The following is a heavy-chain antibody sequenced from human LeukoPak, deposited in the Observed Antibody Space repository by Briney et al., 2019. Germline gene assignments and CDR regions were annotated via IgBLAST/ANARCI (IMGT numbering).Heavy chain of an antibody. CDR2: IYYNGNT. J-gene: IGHJ3*02. V-gene: IGHV4-30-4*01. CDR1: GGWGGDYY. D-gene: IGHD3-22*01. Sequence: PSETLSLTCTVSGGWGGDYYWSWIRQPPGKGLEWIGYIYYNGNTFYTPSLKSRVTISFDASKNQFSLKLSSVTAADTAVYYCARDMYYYDSSGALSAFGIWGQGTMVTVSS. CDR3: ARDMYYYDSSGALSAFGI.